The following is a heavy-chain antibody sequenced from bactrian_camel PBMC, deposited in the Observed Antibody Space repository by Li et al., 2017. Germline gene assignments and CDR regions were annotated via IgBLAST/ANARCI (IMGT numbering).Heavy chain of an antibody. CDR2: LASDGTT. J-gene: IGHJ4*01. V-gene: IGHV3S55*01. D-gene: IGHD5*01. Sequence: HVQLVESGGGSVQAGGSLRLSCAHWKFSSGSYCMGWFRQAPGKEREGLAALASDGTTAYQDSVKGRFTISKGDAKDTLYLEMNNLEPEDTAMYYCAADSVGRCRPAGWVQRPSVAAYDYWGQGTQVTVS. CDR1: KFSSGSYC. CDR3: AADSVGRCRPAGWVQRPSVAAYDY.